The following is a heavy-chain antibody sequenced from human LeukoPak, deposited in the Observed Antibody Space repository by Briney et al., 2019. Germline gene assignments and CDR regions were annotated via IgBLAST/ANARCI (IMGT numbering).Heavy chain of an antibody. CDR1: GYSITSAYY. V-gene: IGHV4-38-2*02. D-gene: IGHD6-13*01. CDR3: ARVARCSSCFDVDY. Sequence: SETLSLTCTVSGYSITSAYYWGWIRQPPGKGLEWIGSFFLKGSTYYNPSLKSRVTISVDTSKNQFSLTLSSVTDADTADYYCARVARCSSCFDVDYWGQGTLVTVSS. J-gene: IGHJ4*02. CDR2: FFLKGST.